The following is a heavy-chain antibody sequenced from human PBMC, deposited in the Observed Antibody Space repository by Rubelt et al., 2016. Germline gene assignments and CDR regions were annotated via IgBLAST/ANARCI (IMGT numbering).Heavy chain of an antibody. V-gene: IGHV4-34*01. J-gene: IGHJ5*02. D-gene: IGHD3-10*01. CDR1: GGSFSGYY. Sequence: QVQLQQWGAGLLKPSETLSLTCAVYGGSFSGYYWSWIRQPPGKGLEWIGEINHSGSTNYNPSLKSRVTIAVDTSKKQFSLKLGSVAAADTAVYYCARGGRYYGSGSYQRHNWFDPWGQGTLVTVSS. CDR3: ARGGRYYGSGSYQRHNWFDP. CDR2: INHSGST.